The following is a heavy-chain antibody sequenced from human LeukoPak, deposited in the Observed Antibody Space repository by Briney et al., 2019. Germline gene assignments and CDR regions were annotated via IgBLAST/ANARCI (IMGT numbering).Heavy chain of an antibody. CDR1: RFTFSTYT. CDR2: IGNNGGGI. Sequence: GGSLRLSCAASRFTFSTYTMYWVRHPPGKRLEWVSIIGNNGGGIHYADSVRGRFTISRDNSKNALYVQMNSLRDEDTAVYYCAKDQRWESPHYLDSWGQGTLVTVSS. V-gene: IGHV3-23*01. CDR3: AKDQRWESPHYLDS. D-gene: IGHD1-26*01. J-gene: IGHJ4*02.